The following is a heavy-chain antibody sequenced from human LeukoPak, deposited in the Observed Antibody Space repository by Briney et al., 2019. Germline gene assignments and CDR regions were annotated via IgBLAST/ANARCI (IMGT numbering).Heavy chain of an antibody. D-gene: IGHD3-10*01. J-gene: IGHJ4*02. V-gene: IGHV4-39*01. CDR2: IYYSGNT. CDR3: ARGMANSYGSGDY. Sequence: SETLSLTCSVSGGSISTSNSYWGWIRQPPWKGLEWIGSIYYSGNTYYNASLKSRVTISVDTSKNQFSLKFTSVTAADTAVYYCARGMANSYGSGDYWGQGTLVTVSS. CDR1: GGSISTSNSY.